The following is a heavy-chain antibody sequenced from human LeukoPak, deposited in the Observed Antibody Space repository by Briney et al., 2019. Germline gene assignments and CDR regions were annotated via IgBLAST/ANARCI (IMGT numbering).Heavy chain of an antibody. D-gene: IGHD3-9*01. CDR2: IYYSGST. V-gene: IGHV4-39*07. J-gene: IGHJ1*01. CDR1: GGSISSSSYY. CDR3: ARGGYFVGFQH. Sequence: PSETLSLTCTVSGGSISSSSYYWGWIRQPPGKGLEWIGSIYYSGSTYYNPSLKSRVTISVDTSKNQFSLKLSSVTAADTAVYYCARGGYFVGFQHWGQGTLVTVSS.